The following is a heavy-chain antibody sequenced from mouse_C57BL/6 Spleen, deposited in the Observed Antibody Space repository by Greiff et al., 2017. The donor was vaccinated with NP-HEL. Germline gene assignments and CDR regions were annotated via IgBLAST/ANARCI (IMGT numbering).Heavy chain of an antibody. V-gene: IGHV1-80*01. J-gene: IGHJ2*01. Sequence: VKLQESGAELVKPGASVKISCKASGYAFSSYWMNWVKQRPGKGLEWIGQIYPGDGDTNYNGKFKGKATLTADKSSSTAYMQLSSLTSEDSAVYFCARRDGYYYFDYWGQGTTLTVSS. D-gene: IGHD2-3*01. CDR1: GYAFSSYW. CDR2: IYPGDGDT. CDR3: ARRDGYYYFDY.